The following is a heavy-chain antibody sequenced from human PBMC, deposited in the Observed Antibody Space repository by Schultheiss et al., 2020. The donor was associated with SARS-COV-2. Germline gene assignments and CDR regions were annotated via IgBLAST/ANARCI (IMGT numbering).Heavy chain of an antibody. D-gene: IGHD6-13*01. CDR2: IRSKANSYAT. J-gene: IGHJ1*01. V-gene: IGHV3-73*01. CDR3: ARWGGQQPEGWHFQH. CDR1: GFTFSGSA. Sequence: GGSLRLSCAASGFTFSGSAMHWVRQASGKGLEWVGRIRSKANSYATAYAASVKGRFTFSRDNSKNTLYLQMNSLRPEDTAVYYCARWGGQQPEGWHFQHWGQGTLVTVSS.